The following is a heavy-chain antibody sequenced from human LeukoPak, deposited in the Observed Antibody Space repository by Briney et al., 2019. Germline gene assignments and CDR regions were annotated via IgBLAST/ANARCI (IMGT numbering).Heavy chain of an antibody. J-gene: IGHJ6*02. CDR3: VSEVDTPMVTYYYGMDV. V-gene: IGHV3-30-3*01. D-gene: IGHD5-18*01. Sequence: PGRSLRLSCVASGFSLSSYALHWVRQAPGKGLEWVTLISYDGGNKYYTDSVKGRFTISRDNSKNTLYLQMNSLRAEDTAVYYCVSEVDTPMVTYYYGMDVWGQGTTVTVSS. CDR2: ISYDGGNK. CDR1: GFSLSSYA.